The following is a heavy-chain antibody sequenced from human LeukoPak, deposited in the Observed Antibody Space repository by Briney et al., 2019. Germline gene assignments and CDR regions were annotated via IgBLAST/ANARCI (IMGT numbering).Heavy chain of an antibody. CDR3: ARGRANWGYDY. J-gene: IGHJ4*02. D-gene: IGHD7-27*01. V-gene: IGHV1-2*02. CDR1: GGTFSSYA. Sequence: ASVKVSCKASGGTFSSYAISWVRQAPGQGPEYMGWINPNSGGTYSAQKFQGRVTMTRDTSISTAYMDLSSLGSDDTAVFYCARGRANWGYDYWGQGTLVTVSS. CDR2: INPNSGGT.